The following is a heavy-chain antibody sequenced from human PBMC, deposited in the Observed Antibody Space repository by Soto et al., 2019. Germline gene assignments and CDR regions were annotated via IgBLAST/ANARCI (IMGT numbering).Heavy chain of an antibody. Sequence: EVQLVESGGGLVKPGGSLRLSCAASGFTFSDAWMSWVRQAPGKGLEWVGLIKKKTDGGTTDYAAPVKGRFTISREDSQNTLYLQMSSLKTEDTTVYYCRTQWLDWGQGTLVTVSS. CDR3: RTQWLD. CDR1: GFTFSDAW. V-gene: IGHV3-15*01. D-gene: IGHD6-19*01. J-gene: IGHJ4*02. CDR2: IKKKTDGGTT.